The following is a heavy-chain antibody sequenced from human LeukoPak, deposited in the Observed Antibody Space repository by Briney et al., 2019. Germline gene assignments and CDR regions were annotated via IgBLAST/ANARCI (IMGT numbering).Heavy chain of an antibody. D-gene: IGHD6-19*01. J-gene: IGHJ5*02. V-gene: IGHV4-59*01. CDR2: IYYSGST. Sequence: NPSETLSLTCTVSGGSISSYYWSWIRQPPEKGLEWIGYIYYSGSTNYNPSLKSRVTISVDTSKNQFSLKLSSVTAADTAVYYCASSSGWYSRTVWFDPWGQGTLVTVSS. CDR3: ASSSGWYSRTVWFDP. CDR1: GGSISSYY.